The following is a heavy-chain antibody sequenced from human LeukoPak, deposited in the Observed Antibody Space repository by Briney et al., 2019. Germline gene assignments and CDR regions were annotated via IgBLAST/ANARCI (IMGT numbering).Heavy chain of an antibody. CDR1: GGTFSSYA. V-gene: IGHV1-69*05. CDR3: ASGSGGSSWYPFFDY. Sequence: SVKVSCKASGGTFSSYAISWVRQAPGQGLEWMGGIIPIFGTANYAQKFQGRVTITTDESTSTAYMELSSLRSEDTAVYYCASGSGGSSWYPFFDYWGQGTLVTVSS. CDR2: IIPIFGTA. D-gene: IGHD6-13*01. J-gene: IGHJ4*02.